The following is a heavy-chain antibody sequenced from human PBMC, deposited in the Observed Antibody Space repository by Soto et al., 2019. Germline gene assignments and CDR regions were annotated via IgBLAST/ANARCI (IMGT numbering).Heavy chain of an antibody. CDR2: INSDGSST. V-gene: IGHV3-74*01. D-gene: IGHD1-26*01. CDR3: ERATRSGDLLLRAFDF. CDR1: GFTFSSYW. J-gene: IGHJ3*01. Sequence: EVQLVESGGGLVQPGGSLRLSCAASGFTFSSYWMHWVRQAPGKGLVWVSRINSDGSSTSYADSVKGRFTISRDNAKNTMYLQMNRLRAEDTAVYYCERATRSGDLLLRAFDFWGEGTMVTVSS.